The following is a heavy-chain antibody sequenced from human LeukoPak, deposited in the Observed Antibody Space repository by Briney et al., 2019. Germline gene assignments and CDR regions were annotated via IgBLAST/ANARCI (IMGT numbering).Heavy chain of an antibody. V-gene: IGHV3-23*01. Sequence: PGGSLRLSCAASGFTFSSYAMSWVRQAPGKGLEWVSAISGSGGSTYYADSVKGRFTISRDNPKNTLYLQMNSLRAEDTAVYYCAKGGDFWSEIDYWGQGTLVTVSS. CDR1: GFTFSSYA. CDR3: AKGGDFWSEIDY. CDR2: ISGSGGST. D-gene: IGHD3-3*01. J-gene: IGHJ4*02.